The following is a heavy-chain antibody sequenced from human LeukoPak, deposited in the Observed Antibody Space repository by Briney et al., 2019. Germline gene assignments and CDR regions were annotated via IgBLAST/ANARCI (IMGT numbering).Heavy chain of an antibody. CDR3: AKDDEYQLLVDY. CDR2: ISSSSSYI. D-gene: IGHD2-2*01. Sequence: KTGGSLRLSCAASGFTFSSYSMNWVHQAPGKGLEWVSSISSSSSYIYYADSVKGRFTISRDNSKNTLYLQMDSLRAEDTAVYYCAKDDEYQLLVDYWGQGTLVTVSS. V-gene: IGHV3-21*04. CDR1: GFTFSSYS. J-gene: IGHJ4*02.